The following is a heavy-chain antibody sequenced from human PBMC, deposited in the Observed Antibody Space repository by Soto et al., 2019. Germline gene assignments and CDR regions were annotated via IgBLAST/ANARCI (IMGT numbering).Heavy chain of an antibody. V-gene: IGHV4-31*11. Sequence: QVKLQESGPRLVKPSQTLSLSCAVSGGSIISASYSWNWIRQSPARSLEWIGHIYSNGSTYYSPSLKSRVSISVDTSNNQFSLKLTSVTAADTAVYFCAREDAARIERWFDAWGQGILVTVSS. CDR3: AREDAARIERWFDA. D-gene: IGHD6-6*01. CDR2: IYSNGST. CDR1: GGSIISASYS. J-gene: IGHJ5*02.